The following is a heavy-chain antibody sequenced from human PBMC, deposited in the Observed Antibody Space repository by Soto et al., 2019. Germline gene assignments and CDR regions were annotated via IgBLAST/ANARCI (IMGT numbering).Heavy chain of an antibody. Sequence: PSETLSLTCTVSGGSISSSSYYWGWIRQPPGKGLEWIGSIYYSGSTYYNPSLKSRVTISVDTSKNQFSLKLSSVTAADTAVYYCARQEYFDWYNWFDPWGQGTLVTVS. J-gene: IGHJ5*02. CDR1: GGSISSSSYY. D-gene: IGHD3-9*01. CDR3: ARQEYFDWYNWFDP. CDR2: IYYSGST. V-gene: IGHV4-39*01.